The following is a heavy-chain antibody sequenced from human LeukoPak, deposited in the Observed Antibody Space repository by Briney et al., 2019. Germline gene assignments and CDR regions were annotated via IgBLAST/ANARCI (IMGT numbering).Heavy chain of an antibody. Sequence: PSETLSLTCSVSGGSISISSYYWVWVRQPPGKGLEWIGSINYSGNTYYNPSLKSRVTISVDTSKNQFSLKLSSVTAADTAVYDCAREGRIAVAGPYNWFDPWGQGTLVTVSS. V-gene: IGHV4-39*07. J-gene: IGHJ5*02. CDR3: AREGRIAVAGPYNWFDP. CDR2: INYSGNT. CDR1: GGSISISSYY. D-gene: IGHD6-19*01.